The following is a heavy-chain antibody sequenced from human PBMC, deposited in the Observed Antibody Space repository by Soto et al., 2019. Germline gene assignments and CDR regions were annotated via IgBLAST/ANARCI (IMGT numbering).Heavy chain of an antibody. CDR2: IVPKYGTA. CDR1: GGIFSYYA. CDR3: ARDMLSSLVVETPHLFES. J-gene: IGHJ5*01. D-gene: IGHD2-21*01. Sequence: QVQLVQSGGEVRKPGTSVKVSCRASGGIFSYYAIRWVRQGPGQGLEWVGGIVPKYGTAKYARKFEDRVTLTADELSSTVYMEMNGLRSEDTALYYCARDMLSSLVVETPHLFESWGQGTRLTVSS. V-gene: IGHV1-69*12.